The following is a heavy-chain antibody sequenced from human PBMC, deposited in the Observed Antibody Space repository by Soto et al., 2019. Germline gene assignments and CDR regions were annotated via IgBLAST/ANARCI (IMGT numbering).Heavy chain of an antibody. J-gene: IGHJ4*02. CDR3: ARGWQQQLVRGDYFDY. V-gene: IGHV4-59*01. D-gene: IGHD6-13*01. CDR2: IYYSGST. CDR1: GGSISSYY. Sequence: PSETLSLTCTVSGGSISSYYWSWIRQPPGKGLEWIGYIYYSGSTNCNPSLKSRVTISVDTSKNQFSLKLSSVTAADTAVYYCARGWQQQLVRGDYFDYWGQGNLVTVSS.